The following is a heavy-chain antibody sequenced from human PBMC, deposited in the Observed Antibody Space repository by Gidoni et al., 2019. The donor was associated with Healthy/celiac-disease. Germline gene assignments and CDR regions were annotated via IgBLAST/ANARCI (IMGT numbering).Heavy chain of an antibody. CDR3: ARHPAELYYYYGMDV. V-gene: IGHV5-10-1*03. Sequence: EVQLVQSGAEVKKPGESLRISCTGSGYSFTSYWTSWVRQMPGKGLEWMGGIDPSDSYTNYSTSFQGHVTISADKSSSTAYLQWSSLKASDTAMYYCARHPAELYYYYGMDVWGQGTTVTVSS. J-gene: IGHJ6*02. D-gene: IGHD2-2*01. CDR1: GYSFTSYW. CDR2: IDPSDSYT.